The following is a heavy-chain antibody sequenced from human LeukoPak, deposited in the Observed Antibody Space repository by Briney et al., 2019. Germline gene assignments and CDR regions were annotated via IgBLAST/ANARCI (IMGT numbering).Heavy chain of an antibody. D-gene: IGHD6-19*01. CDR1: GFTFSSYA. CDR2: LSTSGGST. Sequence: GGSLRLSCAASGFTFSSYAMSWVRQAPGKGLEWVSGLSTSGGSTYYADSVKGRFTISRDNPKNTLYLQMNSLRAEDTAVYYCAKDRSGWYYFDYWGQRTLVTVSS. V-gene: IGHV3-23*01. CDR3: AKDRSGWYYFDY. J-gene: IGHJ4*02.